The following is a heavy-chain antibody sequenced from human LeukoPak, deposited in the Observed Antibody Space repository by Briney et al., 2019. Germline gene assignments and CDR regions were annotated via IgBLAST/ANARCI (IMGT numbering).Heavy chain of an antibody. D-gene: IGHD1-26*01. CDR2: ISYDGSNK. V-gene: IGHV3-30*18. Sequence: QSGGSLRLSCAASGFTFSSYGMHWVRQAPGKGLEWVAVISYDGSNKYYADSVKGRFTISRDNSKNTLYLQMNSLRAEDTAVYYCAKDAAEWELLRWSFDYWGQGTLVTVSS. CDR3: AKDAAEWELLRWSFDY. J-gene: IGHJ4*02. CDR1: GFTFSSYG.